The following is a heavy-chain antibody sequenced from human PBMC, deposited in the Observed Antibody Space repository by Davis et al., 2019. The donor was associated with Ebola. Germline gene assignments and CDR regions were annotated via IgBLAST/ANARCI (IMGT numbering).Heavy chain of an antibody. CDR3: ATDLRIADVTES. V-gene: IGHV3-30*02. CDR1: GSRDG. J-gene: IGHJ5*02. Sequence: GESLKISCAASGSRDGMHWVRQAPGKGLQWVAFIRYDGSNTYYADSVEGRFTISRDNSQKMVYLQMNSLRIEDTGVYYCATDLRIADVTESWGQGMLVTVSS. D-gene: IGHD6-13*01. CDR2: IRYDGSNT.